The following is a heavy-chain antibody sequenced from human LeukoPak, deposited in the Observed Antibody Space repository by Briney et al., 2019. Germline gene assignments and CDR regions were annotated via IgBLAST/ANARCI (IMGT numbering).Heavy chain of an antibody. CDR2: ISSSSCYI. CDR1: GFTFSDYY. V-gene: IGHV3-11*06. Sequence: GGSVRLSCAASGFTFSDYYMSWIRQAPGKGLEWVSYISSSSCYIYYAHSVKGRFTISRDNAKNALYLQMNSLRAEDTAVYYCARSATVTNDYWGQGTLVTVSS. CDR3: ARSATVTNDY. J-gene: IGHJ4*02. D-gene: IGHD4-17*01.